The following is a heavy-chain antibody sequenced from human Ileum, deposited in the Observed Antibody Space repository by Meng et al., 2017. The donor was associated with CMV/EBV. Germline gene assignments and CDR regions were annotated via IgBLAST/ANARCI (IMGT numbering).Heavy chain of an antibody. CDR3: ASGARDTAEDYFDY. CDR1: GFTLSTYA. V-gene: IGHV1-2*02. Sequence: GGSLRLSCAASGFTLSTYAMHWVRQAPGQGLEWMGWINPNSGGTNYAQKFQGRVTMTRNTSINKAYMELSRLRTDDTAVYYCASGARDTAEDYFDYWGQGTLVTVSS. D-gene: IGHD5-18*01. CDR2: INPNSGGT. J-gene: IGHJ4*02.